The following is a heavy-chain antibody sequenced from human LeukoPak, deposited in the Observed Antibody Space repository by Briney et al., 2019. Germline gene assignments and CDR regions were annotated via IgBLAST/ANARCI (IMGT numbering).Heavy chain of an antibody. CDR3: AKDVNRNYYYCMDV. CDR1: GGSISSGSYY. D-gene: IGHD1-14*01. V-gene: IGHV4-61*02. Sequence: SETLSLTCTVSGGSISSGSYYWSWIRQPAGKGLEWIGRIYTSGSTNYNPSLKSRVTISVDTSKNQFSLKLSSVTAADTAVYYCAKDVNRNYYYCMDVWGKGTTVTVSS. J-gene: IGHJ6*03. CDR2: IYTSGST.